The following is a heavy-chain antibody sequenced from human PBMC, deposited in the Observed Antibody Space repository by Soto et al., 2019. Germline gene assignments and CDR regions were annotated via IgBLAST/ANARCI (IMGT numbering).Heavy chain of an antibody. Sequence: QVQLQESGPGLVKPSGTLSVTCAVSGGSISSSNWWNWVRQPPGKGLEWIGEIYHSGSTNYNPSLRSRVTISLDKSKNQFSLRVKSVTAADTAEYYXXXXXPSVDSYGSGVMDVWGQGTTVTVSS. V-gene: IGHV4-4*02. J-gene: IGHJ6*02. D-gene: IGHD5-18*01. CDR1: GGSISSSNW. CDR3: XXXXPSVDSYGSGVMDV. CDR2: IYHSGST.